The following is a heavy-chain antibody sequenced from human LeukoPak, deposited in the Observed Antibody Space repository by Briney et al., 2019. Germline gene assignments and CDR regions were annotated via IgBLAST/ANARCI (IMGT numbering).Heavy chain of an antibody. J-gene: IGHJ3*02. CDR2: IYYSGST. CDR3: ARDLYDYDAFDI. CDR1: GGSISSSSYY. V-gene: IGHV4-39*07. Sequence: SETLSLTCTVSGGSISSSSYYWGWIRQPPGKGLEWIGSIYYSGSTYYNPSLKSRVTISVDTSKNQFSLKLGSVTAADTAVYYCARDLYDYDAFDIWGQGTMVTVSS. D-gene: IGHD5-12*01.